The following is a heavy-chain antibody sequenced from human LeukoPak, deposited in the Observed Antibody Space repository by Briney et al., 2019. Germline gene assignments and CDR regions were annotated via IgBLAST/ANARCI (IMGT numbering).Heavy chain of an antibody. CDR1: GGSISSYY. V-gene: IGHV4-4*07. J-gene: IGHJ5*02. CDR2: IYTSGST. D-gene: IGHD5-18*01. Sequence: SETLSLTCTVSGGSISSYYWSWIRQPAGKGLEWIGRIYTSGSTYYNPSLKSRVTMSVDTSKNQFSLKLSSVTAADTAVYYCARSSRVLTWIQVDPWGQGTLVTVSS. CDR3: ARSSRVLTWIQVDP.